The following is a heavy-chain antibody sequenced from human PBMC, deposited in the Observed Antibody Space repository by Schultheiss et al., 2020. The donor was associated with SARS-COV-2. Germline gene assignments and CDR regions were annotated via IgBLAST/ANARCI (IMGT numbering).Heavy chain of an antibody. J-gene: IGHJ4*02. V-gene: IGHV3-23*01. CDR2: IRGSGSST. Sequence: GGSLRLSCAASGFTFSSYAMSWVRQAPGKGLEWVSAIRGSGSSTYYADSVKGRFTISRDNSKNTLYLQMNSLRAEDTAVYYCAKGRRELTETGYWGQGTLVTVSS. D-gene: IGHD1-14*01. CDR3: AKGRRELTETGY. CDR1: GFTFSSYA.